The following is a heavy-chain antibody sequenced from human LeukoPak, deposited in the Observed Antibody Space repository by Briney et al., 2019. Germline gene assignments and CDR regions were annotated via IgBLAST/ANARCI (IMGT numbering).Heavy chain of an antibody. Sequence: GGSLRLSCAASGFTLNNYAMSWVRQAPGKGLEWVSIINNSGGSTYYADSVKGRFTISRDLSKNTLYLQMNSLRVEDTAVYYCARDLWEGPTYFGMDVWGQGTTVAVSS. D-gene: IGHD1-26*01. CDR2: INNSGGST. CDR1: GFTLNNYA. CDR3: ARDLWEGPTYFGMDV. J-gene: IGHJ6*02. V-gene: IGHV3-23*01.